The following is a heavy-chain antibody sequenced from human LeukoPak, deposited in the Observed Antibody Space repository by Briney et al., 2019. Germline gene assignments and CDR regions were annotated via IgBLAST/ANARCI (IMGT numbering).Heavy chain of an antibody. CDR1: GGTLSSYA. D-gene: IGHD3-22*01. J-gene: IGHJ4*02. V-gene: IGHV1-69*13. CDR2: IIPIFGTA. Sequence: SVKVSCKASGGTLSSYAISWVRQAPGQGLEWMGGIIPIFGTANYAQKFQGRVTITADESTSTAYMELSSLRSEDTAVYYCARTLTYYYDSSGYYGEYYFDYWGQGTLVTVSS. CDR3: ARTLTYYYDSSGYYGEYYFDY.